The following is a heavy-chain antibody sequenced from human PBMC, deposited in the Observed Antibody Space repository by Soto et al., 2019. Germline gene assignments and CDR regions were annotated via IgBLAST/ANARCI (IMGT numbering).Heavy chain of an antibody. V-gene: IGHV1-8*01. CDR2: MNPNSGFT. D-gene: IGHD1-26*01. Sequence: QVQLVQSGAEAKKPGASVKVSCKASGYTFTTYDIHWVRQATGQGLEWMGRMNPNSGFTDYAEKFQVRVAMTRDTSISTAYMELSSLRSEDTAIYFCARETSAWEGDKYYYGMDVWGQGTMVTVSS. CDR3: ARETSAWEGDKYYYGMDV. CDR1: GYTFTTYD. J-gene: IGHJ6*02.